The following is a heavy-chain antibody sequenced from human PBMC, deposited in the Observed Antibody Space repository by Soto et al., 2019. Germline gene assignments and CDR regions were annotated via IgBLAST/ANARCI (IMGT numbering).Heavy chain of an antibody. CDR3: ARRARPDFYYMDV. Sequence: GGSLSLSSAASGFPLGGYAVDWVRQAPGKGLEYVSGISSNGVGTYYANSVQGRFTISRDNSKNTVYLQMGSLRPEDMAVYYCARRARPDFYYMDVWGKGTTVTVSS. J-gene: IGHJ6*03. CDR2: ISSNGVGT. D-gene: IGHD6-6*01. V-gene: IGHV3-64*01. CDR1: GFPLGGYA.